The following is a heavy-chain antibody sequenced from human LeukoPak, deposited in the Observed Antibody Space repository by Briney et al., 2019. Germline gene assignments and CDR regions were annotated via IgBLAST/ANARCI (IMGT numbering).Heavy chain of an antibody. J-gene: IGHJ4*02. CDR2: ISPYNDNT. V-gene: IGHV1-18*01. D-gene: IGHD4-17*01. CDR3: ARDLYPGNDYGDSKQSDY. Sequence: ASVKVSCKASGYTFNSYGISWVRQAPGQGLEWMGWISPYNDNTNYAQRLQGRVSMTTDTSTSTAYMELRSLRSDDTAVHYCARDLYPGNDYGDSKQSDYWGQGTLVTVSS. CDR1: GYTFNSYG.